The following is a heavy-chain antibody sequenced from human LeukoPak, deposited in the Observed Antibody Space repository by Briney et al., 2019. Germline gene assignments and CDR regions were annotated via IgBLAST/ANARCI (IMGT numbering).Heavy chain of an antibody. V-gene: IGHV4-39*01. CDR2: IYYSGST. CDR1: GGSISSSSYY. D-gene: IGHD6-13*01. CDR3: ARLLRSSSPSDAFDI. Sequence: PSETLSLTCTVSGGSISSSSYYWGWIRQPPGKGLEWIGSIYYSGSTYYNPSLKSRVTISVDTSKNQFSLKLSSVTAADTAVYYCARLLRSSSPSDAFDIWGQGTMVTVSS. J-gene: IGHJ3*02.